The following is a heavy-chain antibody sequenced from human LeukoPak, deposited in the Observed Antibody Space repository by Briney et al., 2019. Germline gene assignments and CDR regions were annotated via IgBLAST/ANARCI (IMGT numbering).Heavy chain of an antibody. V-gene: IGHV1-69*13. CDR1: GGTFNSSG. D-gene: IGHD3-9*01. CDR2: IISFFGAA. CDR3: TRDPSVDYDLLSHWFDP. J-gene: IGHJ5*02. Sequence: ASVKVSCKASGGTFNSSGISWVRQAPGQGLEWMGGIISFFGAAHYIQKFQGRLTITADESTSTAYMELSSLTSEDTAVYYCTRDPSVDYDLLSHWFDPWGQGTLVTVSS.